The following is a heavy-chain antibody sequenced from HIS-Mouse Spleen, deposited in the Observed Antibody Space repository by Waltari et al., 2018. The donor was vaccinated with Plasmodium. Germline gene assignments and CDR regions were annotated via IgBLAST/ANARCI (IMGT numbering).Heavy chain of an antibody. CDR2: IIPILGIA. V-gene: IGHV1-69*04. J-gene: IGHJ4*02. D-gene: IGHD5-12*01. CDR3: ASGDGYNYY. Sequence: QVQLVQSGAEVKKPGSSVKVSCKAAGGTFSSYSISWVRQAPGQGLEWMGRIIPILGIANYAQKFQGRVTITADKSTSTAYMELSSLRSEDTAVYYCASGDGYNYYWGQGTLVTVSS. CDR1: GGTFSSYS.